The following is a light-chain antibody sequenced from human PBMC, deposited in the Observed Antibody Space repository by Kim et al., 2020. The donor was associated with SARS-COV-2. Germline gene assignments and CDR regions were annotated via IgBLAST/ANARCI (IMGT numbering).Light chain of an antibody. CDR1: TSNNGSNT. CDR2: SDN. CDR3: SSWDDTLDGPV. Sequence: GQRVSFSCSGTTSNNGSNTLDWYKQRPGKAPNLLIYSDNQRPSGVPDRFSGSKSGTSGSLAISGLRSEDEADYYCSSWDDTLDGPVFGGGTQLTVL. V-gene: IGLV1-44*01. J-gene: IGLJ3*02.